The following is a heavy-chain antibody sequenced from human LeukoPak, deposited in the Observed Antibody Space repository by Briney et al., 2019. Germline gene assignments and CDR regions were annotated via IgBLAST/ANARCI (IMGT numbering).Heavy chain of an antibody. CDR3: ARGRGYCSGGSCLGYFDY. Sequence: GASVKVSCKASGYTFTSYAMHWVRQAPGQRLEWMGWINAGNGNTKYSQKFQGRVTITRDTSASTAYMELSSLRPEDTAVYYCARGRGYCSGGSCLGYFDYWGQGTLVTVSS. D-gene: IGHD2-15*01. CDR2: INAGNGNT. V-gene: IGHV1-3*01. CDR1: GYTFTSYA. J-gene: IGHJ4*02.